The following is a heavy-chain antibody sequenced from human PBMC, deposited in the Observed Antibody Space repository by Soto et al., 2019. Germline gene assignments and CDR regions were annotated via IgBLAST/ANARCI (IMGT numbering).Heavy chain of an antibody. CDR1: GGTFSSYA. CDR2: IIPIFGTA. J-gene: IGHJ6*02. D-gene: IGHD2-2*02. V-gene: IGHV1-69*01. Sequence: QVQLVQSGAEVKKPGSSVKVSCKASGGTFSSYAISWVRQAPGQGLEWMGGIIPIFGTANYAQTFQGRVTITADESTSTAYMELSSLRSEDTAVYYCARVPSAILCYYYYGMDVWGQGTTVTVSS. CDR3: ARVPSAILCYYYYGMDV.